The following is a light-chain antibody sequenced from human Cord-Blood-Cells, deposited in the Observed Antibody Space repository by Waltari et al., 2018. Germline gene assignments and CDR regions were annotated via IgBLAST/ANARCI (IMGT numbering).Light chain of an antibody. CDR3: QQFYSYPLT. Sequence: AIQLTQSPSSLSASVGDRVNITCRASQRISSFLDWYQQKPGKAPKLLIYAASSLESGVPSRFSGSGSGTDFTLTISSLQPEDFATYYCQQFYSYPLTFGGGTKVEIK. V-gene: IGKV1-13*02. CDR1: QRISSF. J-gene: IGKJ4*01. CDR2: AAS.